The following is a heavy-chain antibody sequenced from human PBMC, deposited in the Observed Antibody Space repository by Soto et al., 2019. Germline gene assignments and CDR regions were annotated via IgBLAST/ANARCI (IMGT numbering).Heavy chain of an antibody. CDR2: ISSDGNNQ. D-gene: IGHD3-10*01. CDR3: DKERGVRDAFDI. V-gene: IGHV3-30*18. J-gene: IGHJ3*02. CDR1: GFTSSSFV. Sequence: QVQLVESGGGVVQPGTSLRLSCAASGFTSSSFVIHWVRQAPGKGLEWLAVISSDGNNQYYADSVKGRFTISRDNSKKTQYLQVNSLRAEDTAVYFCDKERGVRDAFDIWGQWTMVTVS.